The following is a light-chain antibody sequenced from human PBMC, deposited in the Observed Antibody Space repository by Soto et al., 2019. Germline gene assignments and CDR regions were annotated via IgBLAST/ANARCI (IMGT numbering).Light chain of an antibody. Sequence: EIVWTQSPATLSLSPGERATISCRAGQNIGTSLVWSQQKPGQSPRLLIDDASNRATGIPARFSGSGSGTDFTLTISSLEPEDFALYYCQQRSNWPPITFGQGTRLEL. V-gene: IGKV3-11*01. CDR2: DAS. J-gene: IGKJ5*01. CDR3: QQRSNWPPIT. CDR1: QNIGTS.